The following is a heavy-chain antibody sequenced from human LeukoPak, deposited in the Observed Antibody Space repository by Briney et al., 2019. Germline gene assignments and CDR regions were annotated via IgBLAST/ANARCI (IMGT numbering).Heavy chain of an antibody. CDR1: GDSISDSDW. CDR2: IRHSGST. Sequence: SETLSLTCAVSGDSISDSDWWTWVRQPPGKGLEWIGEIRHSGSTNYSPSLKSRVTISIDKSKNQLSLKLSSVTAADTANYFCARAGIPWNPADCWGQGTLVIASS. D-gene: IGHD1-14*01. V-gene: IGHV4-4*02. J-gene: IGHJ4*02. CDR3: ARAGIPWNPADC.